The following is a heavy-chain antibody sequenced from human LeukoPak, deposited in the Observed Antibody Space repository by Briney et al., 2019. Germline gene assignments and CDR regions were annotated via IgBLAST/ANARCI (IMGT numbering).Heavy chain of an antibody. CDR3: ARDLFSYTNYYYGMDV. CDR2: ISSSSSYI. V-gene: IGHV3-21*01. CDR1: GFTFSSYS. Sequence: GGSLRLSCAASGFTFSSYSMNWVRQAPGKGLDWVSSISSSSSYIYYADSVKGRFTISRDNAKNSLYLQMNSLRAEDTAVYYCARDLFSYTNYYYGMDVWGQGTTVTVSS. D-gene: IGHD2-2*02. J-gene: IGHJ6*01.